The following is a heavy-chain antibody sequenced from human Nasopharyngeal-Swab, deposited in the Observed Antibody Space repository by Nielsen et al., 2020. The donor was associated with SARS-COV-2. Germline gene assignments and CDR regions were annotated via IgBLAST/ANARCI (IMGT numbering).Heavy chain of an antibody. CDR3: ASPKTFYGGNTGVDRAFDI. CDR1: GFTFSSYA. J-gene: IGHJ3*02. D-gene: IGHD4-23*01. CDR2: ISGSGGST. V-gene: IGHV3-23*01. Sequence: GESLKISCAASGFTFSSYAMSWVRQAQGKGLEWVSAISGSGGSTYYADSVKGRFTISRDNSKNTLYLQMNSLRAEDTAVYYCASPKTFYGGNTGVDRAFDIWGQGTMVTVSS.